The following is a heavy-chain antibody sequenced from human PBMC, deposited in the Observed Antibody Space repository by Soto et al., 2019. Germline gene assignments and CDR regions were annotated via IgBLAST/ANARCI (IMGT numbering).Heavy chain of an antibody. D-gene: IGHD3-3*01. CDR1: GYTFSSYD. J-gene: IGHJ6*02. V-gene: IGHV3-13*01. CDR3: ARAPSYYDASSAGYYYYGMDV. Sequence: GGSLRLSCAASGYTFSSYDMHWVRQATGKGLEWVSAIGTAGDTYYPGSVKGRFTISRENAKNSLYLQMNSLRAEDTAVYYCARAPSYYDASSAGYYYYGMDVWGQGTTVTVSS. CDR2: IGTAGDT.